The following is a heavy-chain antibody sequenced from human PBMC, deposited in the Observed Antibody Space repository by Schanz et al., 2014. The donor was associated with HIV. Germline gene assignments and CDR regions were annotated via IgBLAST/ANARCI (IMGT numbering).Heavy chain of an antibody. D-gene: IGHD6-19*01. CDR1: RFTFSSFG. V-gene: IGHV3-33*08. CDR3: ARSPWLRDDGLDI. J-gene: IGHJ3*02. CDR2: IWYDGSNK. Sequence: QVQLVESGGGVVQPGRSLRLSCAASRFTFSSFGMHWVRQAPGKGLEWVAVIWYDGSNKYYADSVKGRFTISRDNAKNSLYLQLNSLRAEDTAVYYCARSPWLRDDGLDIWGQGTMVTVSS.